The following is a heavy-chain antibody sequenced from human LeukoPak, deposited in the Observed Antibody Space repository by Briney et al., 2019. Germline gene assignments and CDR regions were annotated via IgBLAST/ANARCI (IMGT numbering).Heavy chain of an antibody. CDR2: IHFSGST. D-gene: IGHD3-16*01. V-gene: IGHV4-59*01. CDR3: ARGFMFPRGGGFDF. Sequence: SETLSLTCTVSGGSFSSYYWGWIRQSPGRGLEYIGFIHFSGSTNYNLSLESRVIISADTSTNQSSLKVNSVTTADTAVYYCARGFMFPRGGGFDFWGQGILVTPSS. J-gene: IGHJ4*02. CDR1: GGSFSSYY.